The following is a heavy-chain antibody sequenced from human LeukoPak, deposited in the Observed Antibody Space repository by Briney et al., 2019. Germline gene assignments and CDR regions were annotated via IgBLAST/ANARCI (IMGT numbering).Heavy chain of an antibody. J-gene: IGHJ4*02. V-gene: IGHV4-30-2*01. D-gene: IGHD6-13*01. Sequence: SETLSLTCAVSGGSISSGDYSWSWIRQPPGKGLEWIGYIYHSGSTYSNPSLKSRVTISVDRSKNQFSLKLSSVTAADTAVYYCASARGSSWFLSFDYWGQGTPVTVSS. CDR1: GGSISSGDYS. CDR2: IYHSGST. CDR3: ASARGSSWFLSFDY.